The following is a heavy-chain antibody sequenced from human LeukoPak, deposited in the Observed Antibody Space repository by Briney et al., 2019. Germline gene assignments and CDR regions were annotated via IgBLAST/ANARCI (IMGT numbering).Heavy chain of an antibody. CDR3: ASGDPYCSSTSCYGGQWYYYYGMDV. J-gene: IGHJ6*02. CDR2: ISAYNGNT. D-gene: IGHD2-2*01. V-gene: IGHV1-18*01. CDR1: GYTFTGYG. Sequence: ASVKVSCKASGYTFTGYGISWVRQAPGQGLEWMGWISAYNGNTNYAQKLQGRVTMTTDTSTSTAYMELRSLRSDDTAVYYCASGDPYCSSTSCYGGQWYYYYGMDVWGQGTTVTVSS.